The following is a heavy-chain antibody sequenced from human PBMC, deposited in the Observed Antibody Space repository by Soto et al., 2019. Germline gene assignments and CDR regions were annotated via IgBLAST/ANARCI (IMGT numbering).Heavy chain of an antibody. J-gene: IGHJ4*02. CDR2: ISAYNGNT. CDR3: ARDLAAAGPFDY. Sequence: QVQLVQSGAEVKKPGASVKVSCKASGYTFTSYGISWVRQAPGQGLEWMGWISAYNGNTNYAQKLQCRVTMTTDTSTNTAYMELRSLRSGDTAVYYCARDLAAAGPFDYWGQGTLVTVSS. CDR1: GYTFTSYG. D-gene: IGHD6-13*01. V-gene: IGHV1-18*01.